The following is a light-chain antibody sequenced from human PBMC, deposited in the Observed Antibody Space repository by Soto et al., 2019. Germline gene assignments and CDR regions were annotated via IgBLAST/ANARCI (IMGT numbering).Light chain of an antibody. CDR1: QSVSSS. Sequence: EIVLTQSPATLSLSPGERATLSCRASQSVSSSIFWYQQKAGQAPRLLISYASNRTTGIPARFSGSWSGTDFPLTISSLEPEDFAVYYCQQRTNWPPFTFGPGTTVDLK. V-gene: IGKV3-11*01. J-gene: IGKJ3*01. CDR2: YAS. CDR3: QQRTNWPPFT.